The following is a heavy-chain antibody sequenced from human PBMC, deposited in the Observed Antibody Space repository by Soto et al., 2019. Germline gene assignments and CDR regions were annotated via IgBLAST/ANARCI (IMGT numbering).Heavy chain of an antibody. CDR3: ARRLDSSSPYYYGMDV. V-gene: IGHV4-31*03. CDR1: CGSISSCGYY. J-gene: IGHJ6*02. CDR2: IYYSGST. D-gene: IGHD6-6*01. Sequence: SSETLSLTCTVSCGSISSCGYYWSWIRQHPGKGLEWIGYIYYSGSTYYNPSLKSRVTISVDTSKNQFSLKLSSVTAADTAVYYCARRLDSSSPYYYGMDVWGQGTTVTISS.